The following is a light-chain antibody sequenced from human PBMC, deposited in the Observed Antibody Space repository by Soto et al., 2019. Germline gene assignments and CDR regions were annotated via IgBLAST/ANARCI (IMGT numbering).Light chain of an antibody. J-gene: IGKJ1*01. Sequence: EVVLTQSPGTVSLSPGERVTLSCRASQSVISNYLAWYQQRPGQAPRLLIYAASSRATGIPDRFSGSGSGTDFTLSISRLEPEDFAVYYCQQYASSLPWTLGQGTKVE. V-gene: IGKV3-20*01. CDR2: AAS. CDR1: QSVISNY. CDR3: QQYASSLPWT.